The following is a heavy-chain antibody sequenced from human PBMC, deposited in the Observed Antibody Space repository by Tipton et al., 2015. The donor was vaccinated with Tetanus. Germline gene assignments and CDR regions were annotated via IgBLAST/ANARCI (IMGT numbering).Heavy chain of an antibody. CDR2: IYSGGSST. Sequence: GSLRLSCAASGFTFSSYAMSWVRQAPGKGLEWVSVIYSGGSSTYYADSVKGRFTISRDNSKNTLYLQMNSLRAEDTAVYYCAKDRHPIVATHFFDYWGQGTRVTVSS. CDR1: GFTFSSYA. J-gene: IGHJ4*02. D-gene: IGHD5-12*01. V-gene: IGHV3-23*03. CDR3: AKDRHPIVATHFFDY.